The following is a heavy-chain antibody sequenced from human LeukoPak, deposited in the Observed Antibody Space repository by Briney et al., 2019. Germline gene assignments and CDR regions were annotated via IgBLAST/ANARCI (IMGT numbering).Heavy chain of an antibody. CDR1: GFTFSSYE. D-gene: IGHD5-24*01. J-gene: IGHJ4*02. Sequence: PGGSLRLSCAAPGFTFSSYELIWVRQAPGRGLEWVSYINPSGARIYYADSVKGRFTISRDNAKNSLYLQMNSLRAEDTGVYYCSREGSDGYNFDYWGQGTLVTVSS. CDR3: SREGSDGYNFDY. CDR2: INPSGARI. V-gene: IGHV3-48*03.